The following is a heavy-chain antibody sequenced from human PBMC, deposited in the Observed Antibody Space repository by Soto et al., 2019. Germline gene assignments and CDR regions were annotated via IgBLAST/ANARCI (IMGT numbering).Heavy chain of an antibody. Sequence: XGSLRLSCAASGFTFSSYAMNWVRQAPGKGLEWVSYIGTSNSDQHYADSVKGRFIISRDNAKNSLYLQMNRLRDEDTAVYYCVTDPVGILDFDYWGQGTLVTVSS. V-gene: IGHV3-48*02. CDR2: IGTSNSDQ. CDR1: GFTFSSYA. J-gene: IGHJ4*02. CDR3: VTDPVGILDFDY. D-gene: IGHD1-26*01.